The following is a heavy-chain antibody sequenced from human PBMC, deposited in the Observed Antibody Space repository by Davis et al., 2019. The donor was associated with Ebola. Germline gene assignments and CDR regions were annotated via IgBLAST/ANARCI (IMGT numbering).Heavy chain of an antibody. J-gene: IGHJ6*02. CDR3: ARDSFPEDGMDV. CDR2: IYSGGDT. V-gene: IGHV3-53*01. Sequence: GGSLRLSCEASGFDVSSYYMNWVRQAPGKGLEWVSVIYSGGDTYYTASVKGRFTISRDSSKKTVYLQLNSLTPEDSALYYCARDSFPEDGMDVWGQGTTVTVSS. CDR1: GFDVSSYY.